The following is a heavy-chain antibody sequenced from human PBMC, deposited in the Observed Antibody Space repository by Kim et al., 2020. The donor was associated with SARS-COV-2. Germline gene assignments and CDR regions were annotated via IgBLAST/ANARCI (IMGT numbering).Heavy chain of an antibody. V-gene: IGHV4-59*08. CDR2: IYYSGST. J-gene: IGHJ4*02. CDR3: ARGYSSGWYNY. D-gene: IGHD6-19*01. Sequence: SETLSLTCTVSGGSISSYYWSWIRQPPGKGLEWIGYIYYSGSTNYNPSLKSRVTISVDTSKNQFSLKLSSVTAADTAVYYCARGYSSGWYNYWGQGTLGT. CDR1: GGSISSYY.